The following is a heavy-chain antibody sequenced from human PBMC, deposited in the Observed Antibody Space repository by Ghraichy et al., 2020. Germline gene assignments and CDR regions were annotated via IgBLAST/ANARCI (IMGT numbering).Heavy chain of an antibody. V-gene: IGHV4-59*01. D-gene: IGHD6-6*01. CDR3: ARDRIAARPWEYYFDY. Sequence: SQTLSLTCTVSGGSISSYYWSWIRQPPGKGLEWIGYIYYSGSTNYNPSLKSRVTISVDTSKNQFSLKLSSVTAADTAVYYCARDRIAARPWEYYFDYWGQGTLVTVSS. CDR2: IYYSGST. J-gene: IGHJ4*02. CDR1: GGSISSYY.